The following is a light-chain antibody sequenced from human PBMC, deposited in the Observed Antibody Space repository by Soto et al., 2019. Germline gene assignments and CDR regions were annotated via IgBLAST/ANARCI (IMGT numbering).Light chain of an antibody. Sequence: QSALTQPRSVSGSPGQSVTISCTGTSSDVGGYNYVSWYQQYPGKAPKLMIYDVGKRPSGVPDRFSGSKSGNTASLTISGLQAEDEADYYCYSYAGSYTFYVFGTGTKLTVL. CDR1: SSDVGGYNY. CDR2: DVG. V-gene: IGLV2-11*01. CDR3: YSYAGSYTFYV. J-gene: IGLJ1*01.